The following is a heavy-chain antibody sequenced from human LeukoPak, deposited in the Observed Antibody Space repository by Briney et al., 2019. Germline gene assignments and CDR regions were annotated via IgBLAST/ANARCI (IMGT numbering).Heavy chain of an antibody. D-gene: IGHD1-26*01. J-gene: IGHJ5*02. CDR3: ARVNLRGSQYNWFDP. CDR2: ITPIIDVS. V-gene: IGHV1-69*02. CDR1: GGTLNTHI. Sequence: ASVKVSCKASGGTLNTHIFTWVRQAPGQGLEWMGKITPIIDVSKYAQKFQGRPTITADKSTATVYMELSGLKSEDTAVYYCARVNLRGSQYNWFDPWGQGTLVTVSS.